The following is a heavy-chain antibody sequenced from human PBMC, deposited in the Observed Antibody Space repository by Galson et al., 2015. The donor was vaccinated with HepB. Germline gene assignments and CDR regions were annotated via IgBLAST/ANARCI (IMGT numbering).Heavy chain of an antibody. D-gene: IGHD6-19*01. CDR3: ARVTSGWYGTV. CDR1: GYTFTSYG. Sequence: SVKVSCKASGYTFTSYGISWVRQAPGQGPEWMGRISTYNNKTIYTQKFQGRFTMTTDTSTTTAYMDLRSLRSDDTAIYYCARVTSGWYGTVWGQGTMVTVSS. V-gene: IGHV1-18*01. J-gene: IGHJ3*01. CDR2: ISTYNNKT.